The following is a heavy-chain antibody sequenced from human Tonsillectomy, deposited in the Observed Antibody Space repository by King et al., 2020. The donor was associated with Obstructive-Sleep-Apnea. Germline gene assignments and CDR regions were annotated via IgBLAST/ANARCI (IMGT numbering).Heavy chain of an antibody. D-gene: IGHD3-10*01. CDR2: INPSGGST. V-gene: IGHV1-46*01. CDR3: ARDMVRGVGDPYYYYYGMDV. Sequence: QLVQSGAEVKKPGASVKVSCKASGYTFTSYYMHWVRQAPGQGLEWMGIINPSGGSTSYAQKFQGRVTMTRDTSTSTVYMELSSLRSEDTAVYYCARDMVRGVGDPYYYYYGMDVWGQGTTVTVSS. CDR1: GYTFTSYY. J-gene: IGHJ6*02.